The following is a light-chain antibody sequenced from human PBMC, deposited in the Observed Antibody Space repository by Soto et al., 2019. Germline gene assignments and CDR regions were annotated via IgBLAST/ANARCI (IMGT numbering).Light chain of an antibody. CDR2: DVT. Sequence: QALLTQPASVSGSPRHTITISCTGNRREDGGYNFVSWYQQHPDKAHKLMIYDVTNRPSGVSNRFSGSKSGNTVSLTTSVLQAEDEADYYCSSYTSISTYVFGTGTKVTVL. CDR3: SSYTSISTYV. J-gene: IGLJ1*01. V-gene: IGLV2-14*01. CDR1: RREDGGYNF.